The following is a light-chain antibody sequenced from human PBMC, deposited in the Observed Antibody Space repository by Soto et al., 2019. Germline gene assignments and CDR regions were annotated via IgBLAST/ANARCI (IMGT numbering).Light chain of an antibody. J-gene: IGKJ4*01. CDR3: QHANTFPVT. CDR1: QGIGSW. CDR2: GAS. V-gene: IGKV1-12*01. Sequence: DIQMTQSPSSVSASVGDRVTITCRARQGIGSWLAWYQQKPGKAPKLLIYGASSLQTGVPSRFSGTGSGTDFTLTISSLQPEDFAVYYCQHANTFPVTFGGGTKVDIK.